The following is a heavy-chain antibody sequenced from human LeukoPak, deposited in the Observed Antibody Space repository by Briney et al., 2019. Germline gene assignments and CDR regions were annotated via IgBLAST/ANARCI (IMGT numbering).Heavy chain of an antibody. CDR2: ISSSSSYI. CDR3: LGYCSGGSCPTVDV. J-gene: IGHJ6*04. D-gene: IGHD2-15*01. Sequence: PGGSLRLSCAAPGFTFSSYSMNWVRQAPGKGLEWVSSISSSSSYIYYADSVKGRFTISRDNAKNSLYLQMNSLRAEDTAVYYCLGYCSGGSCPTVDVWGKGTTVTVSS. V-gene: IGHV3-21*01. CDR1: GFTFSSYS.